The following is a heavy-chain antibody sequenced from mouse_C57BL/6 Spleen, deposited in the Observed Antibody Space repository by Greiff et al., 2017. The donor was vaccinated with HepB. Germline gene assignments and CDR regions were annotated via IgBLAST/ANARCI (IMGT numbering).Heavy chain of an antibody. CDR2: IRNKANGYTT. V-gene: IGHV7-3*01. CDR3: ARYEHYDSTYAMDY. Sequence: EVMLVESGGGLVQPGGSLSLSCAASGFTFTDYYMSWVRQPPGKALEWLGFIRNKANGYTTEYSASVKVRFTISRDNSQSILYLQMNALRAEDSATYYSARYEHYDSTYAMDYWGQGTSVTVSS. CDR1: GFTFTDYY. D-gene: IGHD2-4*01. J-gene: IGHJ4*01.